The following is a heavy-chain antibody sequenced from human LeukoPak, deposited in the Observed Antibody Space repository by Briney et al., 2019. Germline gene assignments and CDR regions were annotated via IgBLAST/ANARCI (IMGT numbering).Heavy chain of an antibody. V-gene: IGHV3-33*06. CDR3: AKEVPAAPSEYFQH. D-gene: IGHD6-13*01. Sequence: TGGSLRLSCAASGFTFSSYGMHWVRQAPGKGLEWVAVIWYDGSNKYYAGSVKGRFTISRDNSKNTLYLQMNSLRAEDTAVYYCAKEVPAAPSEYFQHWGQGTLVTVSS. CDR2: IWYDGSNK. CDR1: GFTFSSYG. J-gene: IGHJ1*01.